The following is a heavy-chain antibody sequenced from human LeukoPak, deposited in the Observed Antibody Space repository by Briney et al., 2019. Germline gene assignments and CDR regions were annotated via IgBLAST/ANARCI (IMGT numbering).Heavy chain of an antibody. CDR3: ASGEKHVIVVY. CDR2: IYRGDYT. J-gene: IGHJ4*02. CDR1: GFIVSSNY. Sequence: GGSLRLSCAASGFIVSSNYMSWVRQAPGKGLEWVSVIYRGDYTNYAGSVKGRFTISRDDSKNTLYLQRNSLRAEDTAVYYCASGEKHVIVVYWGQGTLVTVSS. V-gene: IGHV3-66*01. D-gene: IGHD2-21*01.